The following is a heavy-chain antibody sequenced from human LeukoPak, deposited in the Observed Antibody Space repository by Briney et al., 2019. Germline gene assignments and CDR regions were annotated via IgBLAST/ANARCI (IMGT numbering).Heavy chain of an antibody. D-gene: IGHD3-16*01. CDR3: ARGGGEVDY. J-gene: IGHJ4*02. V-gene: IGHV3-21*01. CDR2: ISSSSYI. CDR1: GFPFSSYS. Sequence: PGGSLRLSCAASGFPFSSYSMNWVRQAPGKGLEWVSSISSSSYIYYADSVKGRFTISRDNAKNSLYLQMNSLRAEDTAVFYCARGGGEVDYWGQGTLVTVSS.